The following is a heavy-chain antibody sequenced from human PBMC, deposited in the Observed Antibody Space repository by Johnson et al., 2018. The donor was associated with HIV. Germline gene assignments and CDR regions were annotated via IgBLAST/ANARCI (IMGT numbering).Heavy chain of an antibody. V-gene: IGHV3-20*04. CDR3: ARATAYGGRVDGFDI. Sequence: VQLVESGGGVVRPGGSLRLSCAASGFTFDDYGMSWVRQAPGKGLEWVSGINWNGGSTTYADSVKGRFTISRDNAKNSLDLQMKSLRGEDTALYYCARATAYGGRVDGFDIWGQGTMVTVSS. D-gene: IGHD4-23*01. CDR2: INWNGGST. CDR1: GFTFDDYG. J-gene: IGHJ3*02.